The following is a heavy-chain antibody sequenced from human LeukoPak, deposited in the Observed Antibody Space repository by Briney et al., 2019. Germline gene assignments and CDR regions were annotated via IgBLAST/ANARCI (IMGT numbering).Heavy chain of an antibody. Sequence: PGGSLRLSCAASGFTVNNAWMSWVRQAPGKGLEWVGHIKSKTDGGTTDYAAPVKGRFTISRDDSKNTLYLQMNSLKTEDTAVYYCTTTGYSSGWYFYYYYMDVWGKGTTVTVSS. CDR2: IKSKTDGGTT. CDR1: GFTVNNAW. J-gene: IGHJ6*03. CDR3: TTTGYSSGWYFYYYYMDV. D-gene: IGHD6-19*01. V-gene: IGHV3-15*01.